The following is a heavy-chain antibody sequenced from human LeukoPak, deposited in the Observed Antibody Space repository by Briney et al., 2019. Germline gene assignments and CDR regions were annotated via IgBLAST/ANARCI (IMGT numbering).Heavy chain of an antibody. Sequence: SETLSLTCTVSGGSISSYYWSWIRQPPGKGLEWIGYIYYSGSTNYNPSLKSRVTISVDTSKNQFSLKLSSVTAADTAVYYCACAMCSGGSCYQANWGQGTTVTVSS. J-gene: IGHJ6*02. V-gene: IGHV4-59*08. CDR1: GGSISSYY. CDR2: IYYSGST. CDR3: ACAMCSGGSCYQAN. D-gene: IGHD2-15*01.